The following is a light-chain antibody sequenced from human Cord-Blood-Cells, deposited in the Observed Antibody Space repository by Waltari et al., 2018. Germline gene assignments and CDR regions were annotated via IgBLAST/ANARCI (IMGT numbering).Light chain of an antibody. CDR2: DVS. CDR1: SSEVGGYNY. CDR3: SSYTSSSTVV. J-gene: IGLJ2*01. Sequence: QSALTQPASVSGSPGQSITISCTGTSSEVGGYNYVSWYQQHPGKAPKLVIYDVSKRPSGVSNRFSGSKSGNTASLTISGLQAEDEADYYCSSYTSSSTVVFGGGTKLTVL. V-gene: IGLV2-14*01.